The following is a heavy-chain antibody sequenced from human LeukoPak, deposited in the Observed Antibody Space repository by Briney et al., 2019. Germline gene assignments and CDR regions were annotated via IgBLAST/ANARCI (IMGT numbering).Heavy chain of an antibody. Sequence: SETLSLTCTVSGVSVSSNYRSWIRQAPGKGLEWIGYMYHTGSGNYNPSLKSRVTISVDTSKNQFSLDVNSVTVADSAVYYCARWALKSAFDLWGQGTMVTVSS. V-gene: IGHV4-59*02. J-gene: IGHJ3*01. CDR1: GVSVSSNY. CDR2: MYHTGSG. CDR3: ARWALKSAFDL.